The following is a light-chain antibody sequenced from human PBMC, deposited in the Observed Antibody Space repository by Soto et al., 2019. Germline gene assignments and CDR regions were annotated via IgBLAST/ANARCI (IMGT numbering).Light chain of an antibody. J-gene: IGKJ5*01. Sequence: DIQMTQSPSSLSASVGDRVTIXXRASQSISRYLNWYQQKPGKAPNLXIYVASSLQSEVPSRFSGSGAGTDFTLTITSLQPEDFATYYCQQSYGTPITFGQGTRLEIK. CDR2: VAS. V-gene: IGKV1-39*01. CDR3: QQSYGTPIT. CDR1: QSISRY.